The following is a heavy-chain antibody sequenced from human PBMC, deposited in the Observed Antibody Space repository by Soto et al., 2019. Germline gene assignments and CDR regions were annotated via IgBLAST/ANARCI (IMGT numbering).Heavy chain of an antibody. CDR3: AREEGARLRSDWLDP. D-gene: IGHD6-6*01. V-gene: IGHV4-31*11. CDR2: IYSSAST. Sequence: QVQLQESGPGLVKPSQTLSLTCVVSGGSINSGGSYWSWIRQHPGKGLEWIGYIYSSASTYYNPSLSRRVTIALDMYKNQFSLKLTSVTAADTAVYYCAREEGARLRSDWLDPWGQGTLVTVSS. J-gene: IGHJ5*02. CDR1: GGSINSGGSY.